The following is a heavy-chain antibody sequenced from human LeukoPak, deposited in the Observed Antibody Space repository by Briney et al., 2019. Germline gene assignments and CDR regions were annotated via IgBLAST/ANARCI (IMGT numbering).Heavy chain of an antibody. CDR1: GFTFSNYL. CDR2: ISSTGGTI. D-gene: IGHD2-15*01. J-gene: IGHJ3*02. CDR3: ARGYSRAAFDI. Sequence: GGSLRLSCVGSGFTFSNYLMNWVRQAPGKGLEWVSFISSTGGTIYYADAVKGRFTVSRDNAKNSLLLQMNSLRAEDTALYYCARGYSRAAFDIWGQGTMVTVSS. V-gene: IGHV3-48*01.